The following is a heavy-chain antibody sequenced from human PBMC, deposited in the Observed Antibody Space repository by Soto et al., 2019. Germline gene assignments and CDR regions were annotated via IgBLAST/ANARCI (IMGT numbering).Heavy chain of an antibody. D-gene: IGHD2-21*01. CDR3: ARASAYSAPWSFDN. CDR2: ISGFNGNT. V-gene: IGHV1-18*01. Sequence: QVQLVQSGAEVKKPGASVRVSCKASGYTFSRYGISWVRQAPGHGLEWRGWISGFNGNTKESEKLQGRVTLTTDTAANTANMDLRGLRSDDRAVYYCARASAYSAPWSFDNWGQGTLVTVSS. CDR1: GYTFSRYG. J-gene: IGHJ4*02.